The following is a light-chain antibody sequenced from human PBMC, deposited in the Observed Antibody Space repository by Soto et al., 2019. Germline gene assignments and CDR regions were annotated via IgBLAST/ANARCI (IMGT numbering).Light chain of an antibody. J-gene: IGLJ2*01. V-gene: IGLV1-44*01. CDR3: AAWDDSLNAVV. CDR2: SNN. CDR1: SSNIGSQT. Sequence: SVLSQPPSASGTPGQRVTISCSGSSSNIGSQTVNWYRHLPGTAPKLLMYSNNQRPSGVPDRFSGSKSGTSASLAISGLQSEDEADYYCAAWDDSLNAVVIGGGTKLTVL.